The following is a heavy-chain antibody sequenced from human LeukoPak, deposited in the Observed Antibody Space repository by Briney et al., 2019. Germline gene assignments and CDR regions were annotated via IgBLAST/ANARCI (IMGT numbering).Heavy chain of an antibody. CDR2: ISWNSGYI. Sequence: GGSLRLSCAASGFTFDDYAMHWVRHGPGKGLEWVSGISWNSGYIGYADSVKGRFTISRDNAKNSLYLQMNSLTAGDTALYYCAKDPHYNTLSGYFDYWGQGTLVTVSS. J-gene: IGHJ4*02. CDR3: AKDPHYNTLSGYFDY. D-gene: IGHD3-10*01. CDR1: GFTFDDYA. V-gene: IGHV3-9*01.